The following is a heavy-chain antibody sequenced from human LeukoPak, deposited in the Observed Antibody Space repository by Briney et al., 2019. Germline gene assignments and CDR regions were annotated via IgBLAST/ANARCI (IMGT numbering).Heavy chain of an antibody. D-gene: IGHD5/OR15-5a*01. V-gene: IGHV3-30*02. CDR2: IRYDGSNK. J-gene: IGHJ6*03. CDR1: GFIFSSYG. Sequence: GGSLRLSCAASGFIFSSYGMHWVRQAPGKGLEWVAFIRYDGSNKYYADSVKGRFTISRDNSKNTLYLQMNSLRAEDTAVYYCAKDTVKVSTISRVPHYTGVWGKGTTVTISS. CDR3: AKDTVKVSTISRVPHYTGV.